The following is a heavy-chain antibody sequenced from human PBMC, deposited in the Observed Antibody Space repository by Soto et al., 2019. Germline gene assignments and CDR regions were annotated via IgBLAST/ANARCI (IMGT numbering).Heavy chain of an antibody. CDR1: GYTFTTFG. CDR2: ISAYNGNT. D-gene: IGHD6-6*01. Sequence: QIQLVQSGAEVKNPGASVKVSCKAPGYTFTTFGISWVRQAPGHGLEWMGWISAYNGNTNYAQKFQGRLTMTTDTSTSTAHMELRSLTSDDTAVYYCARDLIAVRPGWFDPWGQGTLVTVSS. J-gene: IGHJ5*02. CDR3: ARDLIAVRPGWFDP. V-gene: IGHV1-18*01.